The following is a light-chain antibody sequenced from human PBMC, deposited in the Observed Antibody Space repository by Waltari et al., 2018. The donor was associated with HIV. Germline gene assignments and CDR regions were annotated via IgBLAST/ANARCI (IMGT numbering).Light chain of an antibody. V-gene: IGLV2-14*01. CDR1: AVPKQY. CDR2: EVS. Sequence: LTQPPSVSVSPGQTARITCPGDAVPKQYAYWYQQKPGQAPKLIIYEVSNRPSGVSNRFSGSKSGNTASLTISGLQPEDETDYYCSSFSSSSTPYVFGTGTKVTVL. J-gene: IGLJ1*01. CDR3: SSFSSSSTPYV.